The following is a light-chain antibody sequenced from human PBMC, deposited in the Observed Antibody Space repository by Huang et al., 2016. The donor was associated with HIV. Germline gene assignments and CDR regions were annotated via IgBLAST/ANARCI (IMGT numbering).Light chain of an antibody. V-gene: IGKV3-11*01. Sequence: EIVLTQSPATLSLSPGERATLSCRASQSVSSYLAWYQQKPGQAPRLLIYDASNRATGIPDRFSGSGSGTDFTLNISSLEPEDFAVYYCQQRSKWPPLTFGGGTKVEIK. CDR3: QQRSKWPPLT. CDR1: QSVSSY. CDR2: DAS. J-gene: IGKJ4*01.